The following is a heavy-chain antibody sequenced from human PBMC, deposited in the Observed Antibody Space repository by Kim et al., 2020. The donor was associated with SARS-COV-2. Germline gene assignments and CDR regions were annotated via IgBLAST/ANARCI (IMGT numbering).Heavy chain of an antibody. V-gene: IGHV4-34*01. Sequence: SETLSLTCAVYGGSFGGYYWSWIRQPPGKGLEWIGEINHSGSPNYNPSLKSRVTISVDTSKNQFSLKLSSVTAADTAVYYCARGLSFAAAAANAFDIWGQGTMVTVSS. CDR2: INHSGSP. CDR3: ARGLSFAAAAANAFDI. D-gene: IGHD6-13*01. CDR1: GGSFGGYY. J-gene: IGHJ3*02.